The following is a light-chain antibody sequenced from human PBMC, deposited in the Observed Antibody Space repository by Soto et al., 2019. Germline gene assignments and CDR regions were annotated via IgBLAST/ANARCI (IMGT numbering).Light chain of an antibody. CDR1: QRVMSNY. CDR3: QQYGSSPGT. J-gene: IGKJ5*01. CDR2: GAS. Sequence: EIVLTQSAGTLSLSPGERVRLACRASQRVMSNYLAWYHQRPGQAPRLLIFGASNRATGIPDRFSGTGSGTDFSLTISRLEPDDFAVYYCQQYGSSPGTFGQGTRWRL. V-gene: IGKV3-20*01.